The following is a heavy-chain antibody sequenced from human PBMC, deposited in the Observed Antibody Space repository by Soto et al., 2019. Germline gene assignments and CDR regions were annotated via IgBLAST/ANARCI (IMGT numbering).Heavy chain of an antibody. D-gene: IGHD1-26*01. CDR3: ATVWYSGSYFRWFDP. Sequence: ASVKVSCKVSGYTLTELSMHWVRQAPGKGLEWMGGFDPEDGETIYAQKFQGRVTMTEDTSTDTAYMELSSLRSEDTAVYYCATVWYSGSYFRWFDPWGQGTLVTVS. V-gene: IGHV1-24*01. CDR1: GYTLTELS. CDR2: FDPEDGET. J-gene: IGHJ5*02.